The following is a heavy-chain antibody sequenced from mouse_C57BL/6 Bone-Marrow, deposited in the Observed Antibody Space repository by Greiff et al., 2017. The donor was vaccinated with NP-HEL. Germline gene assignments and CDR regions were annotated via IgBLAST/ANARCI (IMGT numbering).Heavy chain of an antibody. D-gene: IGHD3-2*02. CDR2: IDPANGNT. CDR1: GFNIKNTY. J-gene: IGHJ3*01. Sequence: EVQGVESVAELVRPGASVKLSCTASGFNIKNTYMHWVKQRPEQGLEWIGRIDPANGNTKYAPKFQGKATITADTSANTAYLQLSSLTTEDTAIYYCARGTAQTPWFAYWGQGTLVTVSA. CDR3: ARGTAQTPWFAY. V-gene: IGHV14-3*01.